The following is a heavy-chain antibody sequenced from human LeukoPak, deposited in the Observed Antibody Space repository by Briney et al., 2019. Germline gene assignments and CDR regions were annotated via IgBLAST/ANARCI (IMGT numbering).Heavy chain of an antibody. D-gene: IGHD3-9*01. CDR1: RFTFSNYS. CDR2: ISGRDGST. Sequence: GGSLRLSCAASRFTFSNYSMSRGRHAPGNCLDSGSGISGRDGSTYFADSVKGRFTISRDKSKNTVNVQMSSLRVEDTALYYCAKANFAWGYWYFDLWGRGTLVTVSS. CDR3: AKANFAWGYWYFDL. V-gene: IGHV3-23*01. J-gene: IGHJ2*01.